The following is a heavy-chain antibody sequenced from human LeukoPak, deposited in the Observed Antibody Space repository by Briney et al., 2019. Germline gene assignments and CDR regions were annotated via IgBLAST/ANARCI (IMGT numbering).Heavy chain of an antibody. Sequence: PSETLSLTCAVYGGSFSGYYWSWIRQPPGKGLEWIGYIYYSGSTYYNPSLKSRVTISVDTSKNQFSLKLSSVTAADTAVYYCAREGTTVTWYYYYYMDVWGKGTTVTVSS. CDR3: AREGTTVTWYYYYYMDV. CDR2: IYYSGST. D-gene: IGHD4-11*01. V-gene: IGHV4-30-4*08. CDR1: GGSFSGYY. J-gene: IGHJ6*03.